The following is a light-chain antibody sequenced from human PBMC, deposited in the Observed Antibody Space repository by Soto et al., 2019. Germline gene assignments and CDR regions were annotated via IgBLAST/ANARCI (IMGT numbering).Light chain of an antibody. Sequence: QSALTQPASVSGSPGQSVTISCTGASSDVGAYEHVSWYQQHPGRAPKLILYDVNNRPSGVSNHFSGSKSGNTASLVISGLQANEEADSYCSSYSTTNILVFGSGTKLTVL. CDR3: SSYSTTNILV. J-gene: IGLJ1*01. CDR2: DVN. V-gene: IGLV2-14*03. CDR1: SSDVGAYEH.